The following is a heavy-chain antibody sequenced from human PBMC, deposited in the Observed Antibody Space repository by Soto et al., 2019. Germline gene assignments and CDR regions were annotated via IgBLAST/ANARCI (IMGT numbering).Heavy chain of an antibody. J-gene: IGHJ4*02. V-gene: IGHV3-21*01. Sequence: EVQLVESGGGLVKPGGSLRLSCAASGFTFSSYSMNWVRQAPGKGLEWVSSISSSSSYIYYADSVKGRFTISRDNAENPLYLQMNSLRAEDTAVYYCARAERAYCGGDCYDYWGQGTLVTVSS. D-gene: IGHD2-21*01. CDR1: GFTFSSYS. CDR3: ARAERAYCGGDCYDY. CDR2: ISSSSSYI.